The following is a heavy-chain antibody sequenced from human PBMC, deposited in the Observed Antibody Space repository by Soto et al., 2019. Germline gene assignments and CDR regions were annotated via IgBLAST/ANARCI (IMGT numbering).Heavy chain of an antibody. CDR2: INPNSGGT. V-gene: IGHV1-2*02. CDR1: GYTFTGYY. D-gene: IGHD2-2*01. CDR3: ARGLVPAATYDV. Sequence: ASVKVSCKASGYTFTGYYMHWVRQAPGQGLEWMGWINPNSGGTNYAQKFLGRVTMTRDTSISTAYMELSRLRSDDTAVYYCARGLVPAATYDVWGQGTTVTVSS. J-gene: IGHJ6*02.